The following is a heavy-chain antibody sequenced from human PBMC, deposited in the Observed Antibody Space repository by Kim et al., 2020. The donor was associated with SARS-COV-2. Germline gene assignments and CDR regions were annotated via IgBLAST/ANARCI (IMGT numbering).Heavy chain of an antibody. V-gene: IGHV4-39*07. Sequence: GSTYYNPSLKRRVTISVDTSKKQFSLRLNSVTAADTAVYYCATGSSDFHYWGQGTLVTVSS. CDR3: ATGSSDFHY. D-gene: IGHD5-18*01. J-gene: IGHJ4*02. CDR2: GST.